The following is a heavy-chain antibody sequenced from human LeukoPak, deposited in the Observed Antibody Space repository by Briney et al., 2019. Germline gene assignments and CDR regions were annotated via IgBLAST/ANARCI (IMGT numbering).Heavy chain of an antibody. Sequence: GASVKVSCKVSGYTLTELSMHWVRQAPGKGLEWMGGFDPEDGETIYAQKFQGRVTMTEDTSTDTAYMELSSLRSEDTAVYYCATCSTSCFYYYYYGMDVWGQGTTVTVSS. J-gene: IGHJ6*02. V-gene: IGHV1-24*01. D-gene: IGHD2-2*01. CDR3: ATCSTSCFYYYYYGMDV. CDR1: GYTLTELS. CDR2: FDPEDGET.